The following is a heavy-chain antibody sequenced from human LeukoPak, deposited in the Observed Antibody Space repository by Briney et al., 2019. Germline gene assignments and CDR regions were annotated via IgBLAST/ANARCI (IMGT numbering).Heavy chain of an antibody. CDR3: ARDVTRVAVAVLGY. CDR2: TSAYNGNT. J-gene: IGHJ4*02. CDR1: GYTFTSYG. V-gene: IGHV1-18*04. D-gene: IGHD6-19*01. Sequence: GASVKVSCKASGYTFTSYGISWVRQAPGQGLEWMGWTSAYNGNTNYAQKLQGRVTMTTDTSTSTAYMELRSLRSDDTAVYHCARDVTRVAVAVLGYWGQGTLVTVSS.